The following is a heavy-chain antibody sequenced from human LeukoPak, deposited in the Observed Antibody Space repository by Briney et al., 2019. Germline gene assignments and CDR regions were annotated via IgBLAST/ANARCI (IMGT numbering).Heavy chain of an antibody. V-gene: IGHV1-8*02. CDR1: GGTFSSYA. CDR3: ARAGGYYQGGFDY. Sequence: ASVKVSCKASGGTFSSYAISLVRQAPGQGLEWMGWVNPNSGNTGYAQKFQGRVTMTRNTSISTAYMELSSLRSEDTAVYYCARAGGYYQGGFDYWGQGTLVTVSS. CDR2: VNPNSGNT. D-gene: IGHD3-22*01. J-gene: IGHJ4*02.